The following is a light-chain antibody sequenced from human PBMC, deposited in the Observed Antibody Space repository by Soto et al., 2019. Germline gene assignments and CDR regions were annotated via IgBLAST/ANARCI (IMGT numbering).Light chain of an antibody. CDR3: HEYGSSAWT. CDR2: GAF. CDR1: QSVSSNY. V-gene: IGKV3-20*01. Sequence: EIVLTQSPGTLSLSPGERATFSCRASQSVSSNYLAWYQQKPGQAPRLLIYGAFKRATGLPDRFSGSGSGTDFTLTISRLEPEDFAVYYCHEYGSSAWTFGQGTKVDIK. J-gene: IGKJ1*01.